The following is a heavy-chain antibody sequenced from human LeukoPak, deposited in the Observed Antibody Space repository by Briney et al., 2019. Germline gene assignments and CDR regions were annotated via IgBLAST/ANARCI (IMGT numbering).Heavy chain of an antibody. V-gene: IGHV3-23*01. J-gene: IGHJ4*02. CDR2: VSPPGGGT. CDR3: AALDHGHDY. Sequence: PGGSLRLSCVASGFSFSYHGMNWVRLAPGKGLEWVSGVSPPGGGTYYADSVKGRFTISRDNAKNTLYLQMNSLRAEDTAVYYCAALDHGHDYWGQGTLVTVSS. CDR1: GFSFSYHG.